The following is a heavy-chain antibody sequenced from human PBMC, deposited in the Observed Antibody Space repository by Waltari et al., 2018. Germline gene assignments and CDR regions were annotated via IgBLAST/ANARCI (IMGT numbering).Heavy chain of an antibody. V-gene: IGHV4-34*01. D-gene: IGHD3-3*01. CDR2: INHSGST. CDR1: GGSFSGSY. Sequence: QVQLQQWGAGLLKPSETLSLTCAVYGGSFSGSYWRWIRQPPGQGLEWIGEINHSGSTNYNPSLKSRVTISVDTAKNQFSLKLSSVTAADTAVYYCARGRSYDFWSGYSRHYFDYWGQGTLVTVSS. J-gene: IGHJ4*02. CDR3: ARGRSYDFWSGYSRHYFDY.